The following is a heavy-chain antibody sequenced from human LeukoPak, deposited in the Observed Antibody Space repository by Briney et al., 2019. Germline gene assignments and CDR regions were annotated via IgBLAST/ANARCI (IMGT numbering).Heavy chain of an antibody. CDR1: GFTFSSYW. Sequence: GGSLRLSCAASGFTFSSYWMHWVRQAPGKGLVWVSRINSDGSSTSYADSVKGRFTISRDNAKNSLYLQMNSLRAEDTAVYYCARDLDDLLLWFGELSRSYGMDVWGQGTTVTVSS. D-gene: IGHD3-10*01. V-gene: IGHV3-74*01. CDR2: INSDGSST. CDR3: ARDLDDLLLWFGELSRSYGMDV. J-gene: IGHJ6*02.